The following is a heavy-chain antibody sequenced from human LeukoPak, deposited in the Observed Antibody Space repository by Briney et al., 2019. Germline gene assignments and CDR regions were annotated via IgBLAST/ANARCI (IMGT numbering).Heavy chain of an antibody. CDR3: ARGAIHDFWSGYGCFDY. D-gene: IGHD3-3*01. J-gene: IGHJ4*02. CDR2: INPNSGGT. Sequence: GASVKVSCKASGYTFTGYYMHWVRQAPGQGLEWMGWINPNSGGTNYAQKFQGRVTMTRDTSISTAYMELSRLRSDDTAVYYCARGAIHDFWSGYGCFDYWGQGTLVTVSS. CDR1: GYTFTGYY. V-gene: IGHV1-2*02.